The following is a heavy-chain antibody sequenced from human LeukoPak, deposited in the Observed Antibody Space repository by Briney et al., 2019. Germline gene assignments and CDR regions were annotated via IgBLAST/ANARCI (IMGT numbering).Heavy chain of an antibody. J-gene: IGHJ5*02. CDR3: ARGNNENYYDWFDP. Sequence: GESLKISCRGSGYSFTAYWIGWVRQMPGKGLEWMGIIYPGDSNTKYSPSFQGQVTISADESISPAYLQWSSGKASDTAMYYCARGNNENYYDWFDPWGQGTLVTVSS. CDR2: IYPGDSNT. D-gene: IGHD1-26*01. V-gene: IGHV5-51*01. CDR1: GYSFTAYW.